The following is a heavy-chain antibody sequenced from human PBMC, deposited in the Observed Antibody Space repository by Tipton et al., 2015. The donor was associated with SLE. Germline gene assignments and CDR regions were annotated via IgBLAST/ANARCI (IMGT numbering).Heavy chain of an antibody. J-gene: IGHJ4*02. CDR1: GYAFTSYA. D-gene: IGHD5-12*01. CDR2: ISTYNGNT. V-gene: IGHV1-18*01. CDR3: ARSIVATTDFDY. Sequence: QLVQSGAEVKKPGASVKVSCKASGYAFTSYAISWVRRAPGQGLEWMGWISTYNGNTNYAQKLQGRLTMTTDTSTSTAYMELRSLRSDDTAVYYCARSIVATTDFDYWGQGTLVTVSA.